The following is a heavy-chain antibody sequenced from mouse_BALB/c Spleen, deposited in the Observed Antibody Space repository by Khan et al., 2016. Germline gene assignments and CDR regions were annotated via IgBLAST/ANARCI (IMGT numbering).Heavy chain of an antibody. CDR2: IWPGGST. CDR3: ARDDQDYHAWFAS. D-gene: IGHD1-1*01. J-gene: IGHJ3*01. CDR1: GFSLTNSG. V-gene: IGHV2-9*02. Sequence: QVQLKESGPGLVAPSQSLSITCTVSGFSLTNSGVHWIRQPPGKGLEWLGVIWPGGSTDYNSALMSRLSITKDNSQNQVFLKMISLQTDDTGMYFCARDDQDYHAWFASWGQGTLVIVSA.